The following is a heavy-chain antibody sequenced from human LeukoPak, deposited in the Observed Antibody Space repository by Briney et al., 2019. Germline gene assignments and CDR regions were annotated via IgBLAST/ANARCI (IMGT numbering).Heavy chain of an antibody. Sequence: GESLKISCKGSGYSFTSYWIGWVRQMPGKGLEWMGIIYPGDSDTRYSPSFQGQVTISADKSISTAYLQWSSLKASDTAMYHCARGMDSSSPDDAFDIWGQGTMVTVSS. D-gene: IGHD6-6*01. CDR2: IYPGDSDT. CDR3: ARGMDSSSPDDAFDI. J-gene: IGHJ3*02. V-gene: IGHV5-51*01. CDR1: GYSFTSYW.